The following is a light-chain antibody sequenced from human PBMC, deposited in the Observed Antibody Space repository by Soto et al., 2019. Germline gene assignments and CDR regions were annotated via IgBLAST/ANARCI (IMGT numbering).Light chain of an antibody. Sequence: QSVLTQPASVSGSPGQSITISCTGTSSDVGSYNFVSWYQQLPGKAPKLMIYEVSNRPSGVSNRFSGSKSGNTASLTISGLQAEDEADYYCSSYTTSSNDVFGSGTKGTVL. J-gene: IGLJ1*01. CDR3: SSYTTSSNDV. CDR2: EVS. CDR1: SSDVGSYNF. V-gene: IGLV2-14*01.